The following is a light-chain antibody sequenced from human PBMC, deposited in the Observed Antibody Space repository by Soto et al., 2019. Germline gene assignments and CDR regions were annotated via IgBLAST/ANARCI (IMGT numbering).Light chain of an antibody. CDR2: KAY. J-gene: IGKJ1*01. CDR3: KHYNSYSEA. V-gene: IGKV1-5*03. CDR1: QTISSW. Sequence: DIQMTQSPSTLSGSVGDRVTITCRASQTISSWLAWYQQKPGKAHKLLIYKAYTLKSGVQSRFSGSGSGTEFTLTIRSLQPDDFATYYCKHYNSYSEALGQGTKVDIK.